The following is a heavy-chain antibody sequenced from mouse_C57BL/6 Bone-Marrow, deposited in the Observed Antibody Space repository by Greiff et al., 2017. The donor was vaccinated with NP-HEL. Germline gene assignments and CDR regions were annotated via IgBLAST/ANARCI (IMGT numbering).Heavy chain of an antibody. D-gene: IGHD2-1*01. Sequence: EMKLMESGPELVKPGASVKISCKASGYSFTDYNMNWVKQSNGKSLEWIGVINPNYGTTSYNQKFKGKATLTVDQSSSTAYMQLNSLTSEDSAVYYCAREEDPYYGNYEAYWGQGTLVTVSA. CDR3: AREEDPYYGNYEAY. J-gene: IGHJ3*01. CDR1: GYSFTDYN. CDR2: INPNYGTT. V-gene: IGHV1-39*01.